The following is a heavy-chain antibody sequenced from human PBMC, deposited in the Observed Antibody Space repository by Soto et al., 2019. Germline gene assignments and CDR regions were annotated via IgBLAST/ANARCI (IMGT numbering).Heavy chain of an antibody. J-gene: IGHJ6*02. CDR3: ARETYHYYYGMDV. CDR1: GFTFSSYA. Sequence: QVQLVESGGGVVQPGRSLRLSCAASGFTFSSYAMHWVRQAPGKGLGWVAVISYDGSNKYYADSVKGRFTISRDNSKNTLYLQMNSLRAEDTAVYYCARETYHYYYGMDVWGQGTTVTVSS. CDR2: ISYDGSNK. V-gene: IGHV3-30-3*01.